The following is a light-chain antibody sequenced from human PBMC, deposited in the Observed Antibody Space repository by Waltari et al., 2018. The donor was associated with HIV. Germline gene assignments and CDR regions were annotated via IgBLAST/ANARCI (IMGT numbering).Light chain of an antibody. CDR1: SSNIENDN. CDR3: VGWDSRLRGYV. CDR2: KDT. J-gene: IGLJ1*01. V-gene: IGLV1-47*01. Sequence: QSVLTQPPSASGAPGQRATIPCSGSSSNIENDNLYWYQQFPVAAPKLLIYKDTQRPSGVPDRFTGSKSGTSASLAIGGLRSDDEADYYCVGWDSRLRGYVFGAGTKVTVL.